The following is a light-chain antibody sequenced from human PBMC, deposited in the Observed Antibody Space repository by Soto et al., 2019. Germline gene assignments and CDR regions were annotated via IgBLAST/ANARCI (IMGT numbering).Light chain of an antibody. CDR1: SRDIGTSNL. Sequence: QSVLTQPASVSGSPGQSITISCTGTSRDIGTSNLVSWYQQYPGKAPKLIIYEVTKRPSGISNHFSGSKSGTTASLTISGLQPEDEADYYCYSYTGISTSLFVFGTGTKVTVL. V-gene: IGLV2-23*02. CDR2: EVT. CDR3: YSYTGISTSLFV. J-gene: IGLJ1*01.